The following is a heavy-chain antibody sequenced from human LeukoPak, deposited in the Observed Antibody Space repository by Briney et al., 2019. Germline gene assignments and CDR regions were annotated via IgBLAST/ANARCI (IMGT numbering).Heavy chain of an antibody. CDR1: GGSISSYY. D-gene: IGHD3-10*01. J-gene: IGHJ4*02. Sequence: KPSETLSLTCTVSGGSISSYYWSWIRQPPGKGLEWIGRIYTSGSTNYNPSLKSRVTISVDTSKNQFSLKLSFVTAADTAVYYCARVINTRNWGVSGQFDYWGQGALVTVSS. CDR2: IYTSGST. CDR3: ARVINTRNWGVSGQFDY. V-gene: IGHV4-4*09.